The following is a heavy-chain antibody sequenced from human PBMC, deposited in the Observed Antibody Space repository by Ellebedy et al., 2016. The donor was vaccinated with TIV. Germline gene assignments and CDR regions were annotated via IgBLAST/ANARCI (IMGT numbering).Heavy chain of an antibody. CDR2: ISYDGSNK. CDR3: ARGHASGNLKDAFDI. CDR1: GFSFSSYA. V-gene: IGHV3-30*03. D-gene: IGHD2-15*01. J-gene: IGHJ3*02. Sequence: GESLKISCAASGFSFSSYAMSWVRQAPGKGLEWVAIISYDGSNKYYADSVKGRFTISRDNAKNTLYLQMNSLRAEDTAVYYCARGHASGNLKDAFDIWGQGTMVTVSS.